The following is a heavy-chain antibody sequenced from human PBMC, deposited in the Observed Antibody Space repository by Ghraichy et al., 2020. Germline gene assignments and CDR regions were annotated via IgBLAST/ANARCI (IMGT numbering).Heavy chain of an antibody. J-gene: IGHJ4*02. CDR1: GGSFSGYY. CDR3: ARGGGGDGYNFY. Sequence: SETLSLTCAVYGGSFSGYYWSWIRQPPGKGLEWIGEINHSGSTNYNPSLKSRVTISVDTSKNQFSLKLSSVTAADTAVYYCARGGGGDGYNFYWGQGTLVTVSS. V-gene: IGHV4-34*01. D-gene: IGHD5-24*01. CDR2: INHSGST.